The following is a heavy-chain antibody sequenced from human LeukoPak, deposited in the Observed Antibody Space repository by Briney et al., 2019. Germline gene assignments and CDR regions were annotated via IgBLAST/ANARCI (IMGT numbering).Heavy chain of an antibody. V-gene: IGHV1-2*06. CDR1: GYTFTGYY. Sequence: ASVKVSCKASGYTFTGYYIHWVRQAPGQGLEWMGRINPNSGGTNYAQKFQGRVTMTRDTPINTAYMDLSGLTSDDTAVYYCAGHTSCFLWGQGTLVTVSS. D-gene: IGHD2-2*01. CDR2: INPNSGGT. CDR3: AGHTSCFL. J-gene: IGHJ4*02.